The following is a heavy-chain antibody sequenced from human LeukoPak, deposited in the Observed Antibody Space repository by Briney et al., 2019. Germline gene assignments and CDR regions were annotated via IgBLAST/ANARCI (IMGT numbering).Heavy chain of an antibody. CDR3: ARRVGRWFGERAYYYNYMDV. CDR2: IYYSRST. Sequence: SETLSLTCTVSGGSISSSSYYWGWIRQPPGKGLEWIGSIYYSRSTYYNPSLKSRVTISVDTSKNQFSLKLSSLTAADTAVYYCARRVGRWFGERAYYYNYMDVWGKGTTVTISS. J-gene: IGHJ6*03. CDR1: GGSISSSSYY. V-gene: IGHV4-39*01. D-gene: IGHD3-10*01.